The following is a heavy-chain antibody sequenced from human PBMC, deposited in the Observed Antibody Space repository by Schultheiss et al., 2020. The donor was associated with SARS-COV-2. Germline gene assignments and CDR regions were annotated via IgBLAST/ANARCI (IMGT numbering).Heavy chain of an antibody. CDR3: TTDLSSWPYYYYYGMDV. Sequence: GGSLRLSCAASGFTVSSNYMSWVRQAPGKGLEWVSVIYSGGSTYYADSVKGRFTISRHNSKNTLYLQMNSLRAEDTAVYYCTTDLSSWPYYYYYGMDVWGQGTTVTVSS. CDR1: GFTVSSNY. D-gene: IGHD6-13*01. V-gene: IGHV3-53*04. CDR2: IYSGGST. J-gene: IGHJ6*02.